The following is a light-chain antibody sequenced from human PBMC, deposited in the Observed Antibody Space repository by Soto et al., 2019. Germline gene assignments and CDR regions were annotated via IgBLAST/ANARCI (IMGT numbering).Light chain of an antibody. CDR3: SSYAGSSNV. J-gene: IGLJ1*01. CDR1: SRDVGGYNY. Sequence: QSALTQPASVSGSPGQSITISCTGTSRDVGGYNYVSWYQQYPGKAPKLMIYEVNKRPSGVPDRFSGSKSGNTASLTVSGLQAEDEADYYCSSYAGSSNVFGTGTKVTVL. V-gene: IGLV2-8*01. CDR2: EVN.